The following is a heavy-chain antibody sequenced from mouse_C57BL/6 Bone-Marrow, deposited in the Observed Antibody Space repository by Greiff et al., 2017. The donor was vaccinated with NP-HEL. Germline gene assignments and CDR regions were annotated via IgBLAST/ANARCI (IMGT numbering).Heavy chain of an antibody. CDR2: IYPGDGDT. D-gene: IGHD1-1*01. CDR3: ARDYYGPWFAY. J-gene: IGHJ3*01. V-gene: IGHV1-80*01. Sequence: VQLQESGAELVKPGASVKISCKASGYAFSSYWMNWVKQRPGKGLEWIGQIYPGDGDTNYNGKFKGKATLTADKSSSTAYMQLSSLTSEDSAVYFCARDYYGPWFAYWGQGTLVTVSA. CDR1: GYAFSSYW.